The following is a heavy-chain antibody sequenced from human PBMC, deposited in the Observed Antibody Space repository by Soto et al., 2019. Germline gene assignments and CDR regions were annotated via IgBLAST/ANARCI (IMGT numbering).Heavy chain of an antibody. CDR2: INPNSGGT. CDR3: ARTYYDILTGYQWYAFDI. CDR1: GYTFTGYY. D-gene: IGHD3-9*01. V-gene: IGHV1-2*04. Sequence: ASVKVSCKASGYTFTGYYMHWVRQVPGQGLEWMGWINPNSGGTNYAQKFQGWVTMTRDTSISTAYMELSRLRSDDTAVYYCARTYYDILTGYQWYAFDIWGQGTMVTVSS. J-gene: IGHJ3*02.